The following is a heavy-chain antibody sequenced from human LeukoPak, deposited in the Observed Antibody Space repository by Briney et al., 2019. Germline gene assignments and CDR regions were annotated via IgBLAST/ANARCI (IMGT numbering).Heavy chain of an antibody. CDR1: GYTFTIYG. CDR3: ARCDVDTAMVKAY. V-gene: IGHV1-18*01. CDR2: ISAYNGNT. Sequence: ASVRVSFMASGYTFTIYGISWGRQGPGQGGGWGGWISAYNGNTNYAQKFQGRVTMTTDTSTSTAYMELRSLRSDDTAVYYCARCDVDTAMVKAYWGQGTLVTVSS. J-gene: IGHJ4*02. D-gene: IGHD5-18*01.